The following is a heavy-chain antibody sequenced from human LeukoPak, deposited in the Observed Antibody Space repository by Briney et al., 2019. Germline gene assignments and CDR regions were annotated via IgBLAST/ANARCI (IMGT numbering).Heavy chain of an antibody. D-gene: IGHD2-15*01. Sequence: ASVKVSCKASGYTFTSYGISWVRQAPGQGLEWIGWISAYNGNTNYAQKLQGRVTMTTDTSTSTAYMELRSLRSDDTAVYYCARVVVVVVAANAFDIWGQGTMVTVSS. J-gene: IGHJ3*02. CDR2: ISAYNGNT. CDR3: ARVVVVVVAANAFDI. CDR1: GYTFTSYG. V-gene: IGHV1-18*01.